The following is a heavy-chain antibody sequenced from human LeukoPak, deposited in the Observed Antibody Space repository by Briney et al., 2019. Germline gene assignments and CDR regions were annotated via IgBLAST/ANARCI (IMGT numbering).Heavy chain of an antibody. CDR3: AGKNGALRYPFDP. CDR2: IYYSGST. CDR1: GGSISSYY. Sequence: NPSETLSLTCTVSGGSISSYYWSWIRQPPGKGLEWIGYIYYSGSTNYNPSLKSRVTISVDTSKNQFSLKLSSVTAADTAVYYCAGKNGALRYPFDPWGQGTLVTVSS. D-gene: IGHD3-9*01. J-gene: IGHJ5*02. V-gene: IGHV4-59*08.